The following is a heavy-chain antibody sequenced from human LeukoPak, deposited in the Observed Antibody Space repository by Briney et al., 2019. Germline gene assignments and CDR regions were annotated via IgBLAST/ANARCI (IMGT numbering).Heavy chain of an antibody. CDR2: ISSSGSTI. Sequence: PGGSLRLSCAASGFTFSSYEMNWVRQAPGKGLEWVSYISSSGSTIYYADSVEGRFTISRDNAKNSLYLQMNSLRAEDTAVYYCARGGYCSGGSCYDPYNWFDPWGQGTLVTVSS. CDR3: ARGGYCSGGSCYDPYNWFDP. D-gene: IGHD2-15*01. CDR1: GFTFSSYE. V-gene: IGHV3-48*03. J-gene: IGHJ5*02.